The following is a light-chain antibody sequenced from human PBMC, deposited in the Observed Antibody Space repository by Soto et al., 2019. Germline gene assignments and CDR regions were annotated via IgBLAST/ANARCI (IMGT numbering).Light chain of an antibody. CDR3: QQYESYSYT. CDR2: KAS. V-gene: IGKV1-5*03. CDR1: ESISSW. Sequence: DIQMTQSPSTLSASVGDRVTITCRASESISSWLAWYQQKPGKAPQVLISKASSLESGVPSRFSGSGSGTEFTLTISSLQPDDFATYYCQQYESYSYTFGQGTKLEIK. J-gene: IGKJ2*01.